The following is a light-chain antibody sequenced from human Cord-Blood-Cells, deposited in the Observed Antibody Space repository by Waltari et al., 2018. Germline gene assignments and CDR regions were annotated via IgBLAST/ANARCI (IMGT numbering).Light chain of an antibody. V-gene: IGKV3-11*01. Sequence: EIVFTQSPATLSLSQGERAPLSCRASQSVSSYLAWYQQKPGQAPRLLIYDASNRATGIPARFSGSGSGTDFTLTISSLEPEDFAVYYCQQRSNWPPWTFGQGTKVEIK. CDR2: DAS. CDR3: QQRSNWPPWT. J-gene: IGKJ1*01. CDR1: QSVSSY.